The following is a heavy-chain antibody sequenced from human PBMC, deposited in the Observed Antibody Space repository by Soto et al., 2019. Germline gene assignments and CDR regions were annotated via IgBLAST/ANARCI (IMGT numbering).Heavy chain of an antibody. D-gene: IGHD3-9*01. CDR3: ARVVLTITRGAFDA. Sequence: QVQLQESGPGLVKPSGTLSLTCAVSGGSISSSHWWTWVRQSPGKGLEYIGEISHSGTSNSNPSLKRRVTLSVDKSKNHFSLTLTSVTAADTAVYYCARVVLTITRGAFDAWGQVTLVIVSS. J-gene: IGHJ3*01. V-gene: IGHV4-4*02. CDR2: ISHSGTS. CDR1: GGSISSSHW.